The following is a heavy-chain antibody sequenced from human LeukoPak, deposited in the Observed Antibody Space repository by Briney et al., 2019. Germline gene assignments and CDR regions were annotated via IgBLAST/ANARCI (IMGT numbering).Heavy chain of an antibody. V-gene: IGHV4-59*01. J-gene: IGHJ4*02. CDR1: GGSISSYY. D-gene: IGHD3-22*01. CDR2: IYYSGST. Sequence: SETLSLTCTVSGGSISSYYWSWIRQPPGKGLEWIGYIYYSGSTNYNPSLKSRVTISVDTSKNQFSLKLSSVTAADTAVYYCARGLTMIEIDYWGQGTLVTASS. CDR3: ARGLTMIEIDY.